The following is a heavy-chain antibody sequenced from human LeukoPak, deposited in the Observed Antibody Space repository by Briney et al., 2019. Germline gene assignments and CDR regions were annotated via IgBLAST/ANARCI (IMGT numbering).Heavy chain of an antibody. D-gene: IGHD1-20*01. CDR3: AKDYSSNAYSAGRR. CDR1: GFTFSSYG. V-gene: IGHV3-30*18. J-gene: IGHJ4*02. CDR2: ISYDGSNK. Sequence: GRSLRLSCAASGFTFSSYGMHWVRQAPGKGLEWVAVISYDGSNKYYADSVKGRLTISRDNSKNTLYLQMNSLRAEDTAVYYCAKDYSSNAYSAGRRWGQGTLVTVSS.